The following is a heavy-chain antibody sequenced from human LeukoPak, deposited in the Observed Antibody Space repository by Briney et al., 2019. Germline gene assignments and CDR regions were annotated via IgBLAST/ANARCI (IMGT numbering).Heavy chain of an antibody. CDR2: ISGFGENT. D-gene: IGHD3-9*01. Sequence: GGSLRLSCAASGFTFISSAMSWVRQAPGKGLEWVSTISGFGENTYYADSVKGRFTISRDNFKSALFLQMNSLRAEDTAVYYCAKDFVVTGYYKWAAYWYFDLWGRGTLVTVSS. CDR3: AKDFVVTGYYKWAAYWYFDL. CDR1: GFTFISSA. V-gene: IGHV3-23*01. J-gene: IGHJ2*01.